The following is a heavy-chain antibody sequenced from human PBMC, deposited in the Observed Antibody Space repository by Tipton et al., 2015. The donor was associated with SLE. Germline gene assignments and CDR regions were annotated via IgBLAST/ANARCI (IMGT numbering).Heavy chain of an antibody. D-gene: IGHD3-10*01. CDR1: GDSISSRAYY. CDR2: MSTGGRT. Sequence: TLSLTCTVSGDSISSRAYYWTWIRQSPGKGLEWIGYMSTGGRTDYNPSLTSRVAMSVDKSKKQVSLSLSSVTAADTAIYYCAGSLLALSLDAFEVWGQGTMVTVSS. CDR3: AGSLLALSLDAFEV. V-gene: IGHV4-4*08. J-gene: IGHJ3*01.